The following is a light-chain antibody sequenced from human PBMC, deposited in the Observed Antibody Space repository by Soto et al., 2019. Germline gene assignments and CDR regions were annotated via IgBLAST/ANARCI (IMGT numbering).Light chain of an antibody. Sequence: AIQMTQSPSSLSASVGDRVTITYRASQGIRNDLGWYQQKPGKAPKLLIYTASNLQSGVPSRFSGSGSGTDFTLTISSLQPADFATYYCLQDYNYPWTFGQGTKVEIK. CDR1: QGIRND. CDR2: TAS. V-gene: IGKV1-6*01. J-gene: IGKJ1*01. CDR3: LQDYNYPWT.